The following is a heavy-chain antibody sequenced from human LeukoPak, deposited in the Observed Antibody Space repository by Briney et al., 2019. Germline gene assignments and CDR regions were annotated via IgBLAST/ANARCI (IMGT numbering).Heavy chain of an antibody. J-gene: IGHJ6*02. CDR1: GFTFRSYA. D-gene: IGHD6-13*01. CDR2: ISWDGTIK. CDR3: ARDKIAAAGTDYYYGMDV. V-gene: IGHV3-30-3*01. Sequence: AGKSLRPSCAASGFTFRSYAIHWVRQAPGKGLEWVSFISWDGTIKYYADSVKGRFSISRDNSKNTLSLQMNSLRAEDTAVYYCARDKIAAAGTDYYYGMDVWGQGTTVTVSS.